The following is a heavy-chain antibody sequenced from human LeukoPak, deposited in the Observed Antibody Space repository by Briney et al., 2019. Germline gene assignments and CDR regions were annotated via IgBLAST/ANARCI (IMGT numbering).Heavy chain of an antibody. Sequence: LSLTCTVSGGSISSGGYYWSWVRQAPGKGLEWVSAIGDTTYYADSVEGRVTISRDNSKNTLYLQMNSLRAEDAAIYYCAKAFAFVGANFFDYWGQGTLVTVSS. CDR3: AKAFAFVGANFFDY. V-gene: IGHV3-23*01. J-gene: IGHJ4*02. CDR1: GGSISSGGYY. CDR2: IGDTT. D-gene: IGHD1-26*01.